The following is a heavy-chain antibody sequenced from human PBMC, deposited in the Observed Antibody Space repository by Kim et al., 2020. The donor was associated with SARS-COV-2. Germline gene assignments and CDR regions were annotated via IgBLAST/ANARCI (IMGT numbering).Heavy chain of an antibody. D-gene: IGHD3-3*01. Sequence: GGSLRLSCAASGLIFPYSSMNWVRQAPGKGLEWVSAISGSGEKTFYADFVEGRFTISRDNSKNSLYLQMNCLRDEDTAVFYCAKGVYNSGDYYTLELWG. CDR3: AKGVYNSGDYYTLEL. J-gene: IGHJ2*01. V-gene: IGHV3-23*01. CDR2: ISGSGEKT. CDR1: GLIFPYSS.